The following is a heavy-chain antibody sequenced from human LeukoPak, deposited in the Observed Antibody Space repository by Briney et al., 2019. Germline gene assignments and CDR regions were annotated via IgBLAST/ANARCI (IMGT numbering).Heavy chain of an antibody. J-gene: IGHJ4*02. V-gene: IGHV3-7*01. CDR1: GSTFSRYW. CDR3: ARDVHGALDF. CDR2: IRGDAGDK. Sequence: GGSLRLSCAASGSTFSRYWMAWVRQAPGKGLEWVANIRGDAGDKGYADSVRDRFTISRDNGKNSLYLQMNSLTAEDTAVYYCARDVHGALDFWGQGTLVVVSS. D-gene: IGHD4/OR15-4a*01.